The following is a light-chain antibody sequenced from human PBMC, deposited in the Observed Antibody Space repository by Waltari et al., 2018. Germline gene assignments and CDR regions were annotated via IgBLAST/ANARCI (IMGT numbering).Light chain of an antibody. V-gene: IGKV4-1*01. CDR1: QNVSYSSRDKYY. Sequence: DIVLTQSPDPLAVSPGERATINCTSSQNVSYSSRDKYYIAWYQQKTGRPPKLLIYGASTLESRVPERFSGSGSGTHFTLTISSLQAEDVAVYYCQQYYSPPPNTFGQGTRLEI. CDR2: GAS. J-gene: IGKJ2*01. CDR3: QQYYSPPPNT.